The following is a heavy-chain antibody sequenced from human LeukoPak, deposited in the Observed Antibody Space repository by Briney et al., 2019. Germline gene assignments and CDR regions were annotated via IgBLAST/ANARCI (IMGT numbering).Heavy chain of an antibody. Sequence: SGTLSLTCTVSGGSISSSDYYWGWIRQPPGKGLEWIGSIYYTGNTYYNPSLKSRVTISVDTSKNHFSLKLSSVTAADTAVYYCAAVEAAGFYFDYWGQGTLVTDSS. CDR1: GGSISSSDYY. D-gene: IGHD6-13*01. J-gene: IGHJ4*02. CDR2: IYYTGNT. CDR3: AAVEAAGFYFDY. V-gene: IGHV4-39*07.